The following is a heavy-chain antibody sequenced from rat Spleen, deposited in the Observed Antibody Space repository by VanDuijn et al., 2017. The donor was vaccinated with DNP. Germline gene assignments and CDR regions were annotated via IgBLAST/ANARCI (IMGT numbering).Heavy chain of an antibody. CDR1: GFTFNNYW. D-gene: IGHD1-4*01. CDR3: AGRPPPTRGPFDY. J-gene: IGHJ2*01. Sequence: EVQLVESGGGLVQPGRSLKLSCVASGFTFNNYWMTWIRQAPGKGLEWVATISYDGSETYYRDSVKGRFTISRDNARSTLYLQMDSLRSEDTAAYYCAGRPPPTRGPFDYWGQGVTVTVSS. CDR2: ISYDGSET. V-gene: IGHV5-31*01.